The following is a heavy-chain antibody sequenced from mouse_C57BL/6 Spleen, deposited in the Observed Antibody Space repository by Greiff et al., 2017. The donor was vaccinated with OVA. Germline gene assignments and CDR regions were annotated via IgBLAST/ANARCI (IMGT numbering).Heavy chain of an antibody. V-gene: IGHV10-1*01. J-gene: IGHJ1*03. CDR1: GFSFNTYA. Sequence: EVKLMESGGGLVQPKGSLKLSCAASGFSFNTYAMNWVRQAPGKGLEWVARIRSKSNNYATYYADSVKDRFTISRDDSESMLYLQMNNLKTEDTAMYYCVRHGDPHWYFDVWGTGTTVTVSS. D-gene: IGHD3-3*01. CDR2: IRSKSNNYAT. CDR3: VRHGDPHWYFDV.